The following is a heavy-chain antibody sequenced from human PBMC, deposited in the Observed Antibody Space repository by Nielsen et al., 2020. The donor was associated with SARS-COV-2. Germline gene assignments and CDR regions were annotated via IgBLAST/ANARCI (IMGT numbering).Heavy chain of an antibody. CDR1: GFSFFIYE. J-gene: IGHJ4*02. CDR2: ISSSSSYI. V-gene: IGHV3-21*01. D-gene: IGHD6-13*01. CDR3: ARVIAAAGPVAY. Sequence: GESLKISCAASGFSFFIYEMNWVRQAPGKGLEWVSSISSSSSYIYYADSVKGRFTISRDNAKNSLYLQMNSLRAEDTAVYYCARVIAAAGPVAYWGQGTLVTVSS.